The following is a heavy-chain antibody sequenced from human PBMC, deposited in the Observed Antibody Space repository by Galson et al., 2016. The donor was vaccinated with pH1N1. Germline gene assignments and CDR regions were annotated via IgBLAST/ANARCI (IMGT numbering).Heavy chain of an antibody. J-gene: IGHJ6*02. V-gene: IGHV5-51*03. CDR3: ARGSPFGIFFGMDV. D-gene: IGHD3-16*01. CDR2: IYPGDSDT. Sequence: QSGAEVKQSGESLQISCKSSGYDFSHFWIGWVRQVAGTGLEWMGIIYPGDSDTRYSPSFQGLVTISVDKSTSTAYLQWSSLKDSDTAMYFCARGSPFGIFFGMDVWGQGTTVTVAS. CDR1: GYDFSHFW.